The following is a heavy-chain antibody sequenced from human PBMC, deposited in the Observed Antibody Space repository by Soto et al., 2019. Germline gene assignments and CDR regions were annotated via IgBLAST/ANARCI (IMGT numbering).Heavy chain of an antibody. V-gene: IGHV4-31*03. CDR1: GGSISSGGYD. J-gene: IGHJ4*02. CDR3: ARMYYDSSGYYYTNYFDY. D-gene: IGHD3-22*01. CDR2: IYYSGST. Sequence: SSETLSLTCTVSGGSISSGGYDWSWIRQHPGKGLEWIGYIYYSGSTYYNPSLKSRVTISVDTSKNQFSLKLSSVTAADTAVYYCARMYYDSSGYYYTNYFDYWGQGTLVTVSS.